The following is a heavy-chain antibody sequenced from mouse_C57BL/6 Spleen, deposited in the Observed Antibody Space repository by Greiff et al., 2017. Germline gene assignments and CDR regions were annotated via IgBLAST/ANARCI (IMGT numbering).Heavy chain of an antibody. Sequence: VQLQQPGAELVKPGASVKMSCKASGYTFTSYWITWVKQRPGQGLEWIGDIYPGSGSTNYNEKFKSKATLTVYTSSSTAYMQLSSLTSEDSAVYYCARGAQATWAYWGQGTLVTVSA. CDR2: IYPGSGST. D-gene: IGHD3-2*02. CDR3: ARGAQATWAY. J-gene: IGHJ3*01. CDR1: GYTFTSYW. V-gene: IGHV1-55*01.